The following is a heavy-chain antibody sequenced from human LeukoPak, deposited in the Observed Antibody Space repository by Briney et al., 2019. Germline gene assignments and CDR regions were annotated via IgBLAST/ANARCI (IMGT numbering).Heavy chain of an antibody. CDR3: ASEAFCVGGSCQLHRVAS. J-gene: IGHJ4*02. Sequence: GASVKVSCKASGFTFSAYYMHWVRQAPGQGLDWMGWIDTNSGATKYAQKFQGRVTITRDTSIGTAYMEPSTLISDDTAVYYCASEAFCVGGSCQLHRVASWGPGTLVTVSS. CDR2: IDTNSGAT. V-gene: IGHV1-2*02. D-gene: IGHD2-15*01. CDR1: GFTFSAYY.